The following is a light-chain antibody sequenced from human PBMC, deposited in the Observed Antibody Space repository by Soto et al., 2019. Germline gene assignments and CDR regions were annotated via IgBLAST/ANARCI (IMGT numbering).Light chain of an antibody. J-gene: IGLJ1*01. CDR1: SSDVGGYNY. Sequence: QSVLTQTASVSGSPGQSITISCTGTSSDVGGYNYVSWYQQHPGKAAKLMIYEVSNRPSGVSNRFSGSKSGNTASLTISGLQAEDEADYYCTSYTSSITYVFGTGTKVTVL. CDR2: EVS. CDR3: TSYTSSITYV. V-gene: IGLV2-14*01.